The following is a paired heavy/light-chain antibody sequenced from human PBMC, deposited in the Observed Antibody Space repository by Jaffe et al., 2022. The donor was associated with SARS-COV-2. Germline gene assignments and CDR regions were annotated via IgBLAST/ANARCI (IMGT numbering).Heavy chain of an antibody. CDR1: GYKFTSYG. CDR2: ISAYNANT. J-gene: IGHJ2*01. D-gene: IGHD3-9*01. Sequence: QAQLVQSGAEVKKPGASVKVSCKTSGYKFTSYGISWVRQAPGQGLEWMGWISAYNANTQYSQKFQDRVTMTTDTSTSTAYMELRSLRSDDTAVYYCARGASYYDILTGYYSGRFNLWGRGTLVTVSS. CDR3: ARGASYYDILTGYYSGRFNL. V-gene: IGHV1-18*01.
Light chain of an antibody. CDR1: QSVLYNSNDKNY. Sequence: DVVMNQSPDSLTLSLGERATINCKSSQSVLYNSNDKNYLAWYQQKPGQPPKLLINWASIRESGVPDRFSGSGSGTDFTLTISSLQAEDVALYYCHQYFSIPLTFGGGTKVEIK. J-gene: IGKJ4*01. V-gene: IGKV4-1*01. CDR2: WAS. CDR3: HQYFSIPLT.